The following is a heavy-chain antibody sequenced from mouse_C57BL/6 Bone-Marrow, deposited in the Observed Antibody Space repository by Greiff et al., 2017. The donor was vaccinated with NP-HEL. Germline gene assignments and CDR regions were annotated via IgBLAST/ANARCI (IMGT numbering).Heavy chain of an antibody. CDR2: IHPSDSDT. Sequence: VQLQQPGAELVKPGASVKVSCKASGYTFTSYWMHWVKQRPGQGLEWIGRIHPSDSDTNYNQKFKGKATLTVDKSSSTAYMQLSSLTSEYSAVYYCAMDPNSQTGRLWYFDVWGTGTTVTVSS. CDR3: AMDPNSQTGRLWYFDV. CDR1: GYTFTSYW. D-gene: IGHD4-1*01. V-gene: IGHV1-74*01. J-gene: IGHJ1*03.